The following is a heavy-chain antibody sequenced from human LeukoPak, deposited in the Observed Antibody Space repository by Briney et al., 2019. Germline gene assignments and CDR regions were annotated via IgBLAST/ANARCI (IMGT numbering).Heavy chain of an antibody. V-gene: IGHV4-4*07. CDR3: ASRIAARPDDYYYYYGMDA. Sequence: SETLSLTCTVSGGSISSYYWSWIRQPAGKGLEWIGRIYTSGSTNYNPSLKSRVTMSVDTSKNQFSLKLSSVTAADTAVYYCASRIAARPDDYYYYYGMDAWGQGTTVTVSS. CDR1: GGSISSYY. J-gene: IGHJ6*02. D-gene: IGHD6-6*01. CDR2: IYTSGST.